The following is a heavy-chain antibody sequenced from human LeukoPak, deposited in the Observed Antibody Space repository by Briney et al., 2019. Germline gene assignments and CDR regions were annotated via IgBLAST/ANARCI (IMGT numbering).Heavy chain of an antibody. Sequence: GGSLRLSCAASGFTFSSYAMSWVRQAPGKRLEWVSAISGSGGSTYYADSVKGRFTISRDNSKNTLYLQMNSLRAEDTAVYYCAKRSGSYGTFDYWGQGTLVTVSS. J-gene: IGHJ4*02. CDR2: ISGSGGST. CDR1: GFTFSSYA. V-gene: IGHV3-23*01. D-gene: IGHD3-10*01. CDR3: AKRSGSYGTFDY.